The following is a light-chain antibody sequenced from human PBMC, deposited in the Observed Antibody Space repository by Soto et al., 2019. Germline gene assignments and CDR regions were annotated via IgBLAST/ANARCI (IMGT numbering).Light chain of an antibody. V-gene: IGLV2-14*03. CDR1: SSDVGGYNH. J-gene: IGLJ2*01. CDR2: DVT. Sequence: QSVLTQPASVSGSPGQSITISCTGTSSDVGGYNHVSWYQQHPGKAPKLMIYDVTDRPSGVSNRFSGSKSGNTASLAISGLQAEDEADYYWNSYTSTNTLVFGGGTKVTVL. CDR3: NSYTSTNTLV.